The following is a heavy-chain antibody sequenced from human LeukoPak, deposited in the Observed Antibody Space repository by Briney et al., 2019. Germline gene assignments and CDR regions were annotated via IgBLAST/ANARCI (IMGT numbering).Heavy chain of an antibody. J-gene: IGHJ6*03. V-gene: IGHV1-2*02. Sequence: GASVKVSCKASGYTFTGYYMHWVRQAPGQGLEWMGWINPNSGGTNYAQKFQGRVTMTRDTSISTAYMELSRLRSDDTAVYYCARDFEVGADYYYMDVWGKGTTVTVSS. CDR3: ARDFEVGADYYYMDV. CDR2: INPNSGGT. CDR1: GYTFTGYY. D-gene: IGHD1-26*01.